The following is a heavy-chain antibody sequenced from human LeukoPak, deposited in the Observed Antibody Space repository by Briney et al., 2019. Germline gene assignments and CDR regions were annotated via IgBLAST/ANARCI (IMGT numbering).Heavy chain of an antibody. CDR3: ARMSAGATTQGIDY. CDR1: GGSFSGYY. D-gene: IGHD1-26*01. CDR2: INHSGST. Sequence: SETLSLTCAVYGGSFSGYYWSWIRQPPGKGLEWIGEINHSGSTNYNPSLKSRVTISVDTSKNQFSLKLSSVTAADTAVYYCARMSAGATTQGIDYWGQGTLVTVSS. J-gene: IGHJ4*02. V-gene: IGHV4-34*01.